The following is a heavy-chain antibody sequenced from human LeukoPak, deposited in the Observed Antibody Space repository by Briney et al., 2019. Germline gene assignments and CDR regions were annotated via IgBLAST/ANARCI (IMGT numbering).Heavy chain of an antibody. CDR2: INHSGST. D-gene: IGHD3-3*01. V-gene: IGHV4-34*01. Sequence: SETLSHTCAVYGGSFSGYYWRWLRQPPGKGLEWIGEINHSGSTNYNPSLKSRVTISVDTSKNQFSLKLSSVTAADTAVYYCARGRVFGVVQGAFDIWGQETMVTVSS. J-gene: IGHJ3*02. CDR3: ARGRVFGVVQGAFDI. CDR1: GGSFSGYY.